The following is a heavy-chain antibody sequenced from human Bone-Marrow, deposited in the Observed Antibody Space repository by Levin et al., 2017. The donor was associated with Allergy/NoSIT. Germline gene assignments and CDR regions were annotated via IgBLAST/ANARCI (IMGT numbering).Heavy chain of an antibody. D-gene: IGHD3-3*02. CDR2: INDNSGGT. V-gene: IGHV1-2*03. J-gene: IGHJ6*02. CDR1: GYTFTDYY. CDR3: GRDRHLDV. Sequence: LAASVKVSCKASGYTFTDYYMHWVRQAPGQGLEWMGWINDNSGGTNYAQKFQVRVTMTRDTSISTAYMELSRLTSDDTAVYYCGRDRHLDVWGQGTTVTVSS.